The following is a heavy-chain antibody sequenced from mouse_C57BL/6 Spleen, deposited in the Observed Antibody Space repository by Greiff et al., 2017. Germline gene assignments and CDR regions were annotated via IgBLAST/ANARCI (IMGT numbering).Heavy chain of an antibody. V-gene: IGHV1-9*01. CDR2: ILPGSGST. CDR3: SRGPHYYGSRYFDY. J-gene: IGHJ2*01. Sequence: QVQLQQSGAELMKPGASVKLSCKATGYTFTGYWIEWVKQRPGHGLEWIGEILPGSGSTNYNEKLKGKATFTADTSSNTAYMQLSSLTTEDSAIYYCSRGPHYYGSRYFDYWGQGTTLTVSS. D-gene: IGHD1-1*01. CDR1: GYTFTGYW.